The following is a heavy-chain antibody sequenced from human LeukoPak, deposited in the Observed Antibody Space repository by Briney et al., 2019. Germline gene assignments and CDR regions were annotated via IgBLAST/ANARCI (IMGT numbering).Heavy chain of an antibody. Sequence: RGSLRLSCAASGFTFSTYAMSWVRQAPGKRLEWVSVISGSGSNTYYADSVKGRFTISRDNSKNTLYVQMNSLRVEDTAVYYCAKVKSWGFGELDYWGQGSLVTVSS. V-gene: IGHV3-23*01. CDR3: AKVKSWGFGELDY. CDR1: GFTFSTYA. J-gene: IGHJ4*02. D-gene: IGHD3-10*01. CDR2: ISGSGSNT.